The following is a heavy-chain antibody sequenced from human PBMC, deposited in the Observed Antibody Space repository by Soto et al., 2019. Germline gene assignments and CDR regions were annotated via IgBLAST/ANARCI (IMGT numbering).Heavy chain of an antibody. CDR1: GFTFSDYG. J-gene: IGHJ4*02. CDR2: ISYNGNNK. D-gene: IGHD1-26*01. CDR3: ARDPLRWELLYPDY. Sequence: QVQLVESGGGVVQPGRSLRLSCAASGFTFSDYGMHWVRQAPGKGLEWVAIISYNGNNKYSADSVKGRFTISRDNSKSTLYLQMNTLRPEDTAVYYCARDPLRWELLYPDYWGQGTLVTVSS. V-gene: IGHV3-30*03.